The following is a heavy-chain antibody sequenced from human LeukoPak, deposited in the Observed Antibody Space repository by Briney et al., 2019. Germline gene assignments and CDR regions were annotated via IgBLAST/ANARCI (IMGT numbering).Heavy chain of an antibody. CDR1: GGSISSYY. CDR3: ASVRGYSNGWYASGFDP. CDR2: IYYSGST. D-gene: IGHD6-19*01. V-gene: IGHV4-59*12. Sequence: PSETLSLTCTVSGGSISSYYWSWIRQPPGKGLEWIGYIYYSGSTNYNPSLKSRVTISVDTSKNQFSLKLTSVTAADTAVYYCASVRGYSNGWYASGFDPWGQGTLVTVSS. J-gene: IGHJ5*02.